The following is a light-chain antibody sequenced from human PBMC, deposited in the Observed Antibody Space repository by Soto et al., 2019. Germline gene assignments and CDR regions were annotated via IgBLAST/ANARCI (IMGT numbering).Light chain of an antibody. CDR3: HQYSRFPRT. J-gene: IGKJ1*01. CDR2: KAS. Sequence: DIQMTQSPSPLSASVGDRVTITCRASQSISSWLAWYQQIPGKAPKLLIYKASSLQSGVPSRFSGSGSETEFTLTITGLQPDDFATYYCHQYSRFPRTFGQGTKVENK. CDR1: QSISSW. V-gene: IGKV1-5*03.